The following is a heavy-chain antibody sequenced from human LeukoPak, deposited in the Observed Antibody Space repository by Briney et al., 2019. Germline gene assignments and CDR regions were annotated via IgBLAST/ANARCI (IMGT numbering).Heavy chain of an antibody. V-gene: IGHV3-7*01. Sequence: PGGSLRLSCAASGFTFSSYWMSWVRQAPGKGLEWVANIKQDGSEKYYVGSVKGRFTISRDNAKNSLYLQMNSLRAEDTAVYYCARGSATYYDILTGYYFDYWGQGTLVTVSS. D-gene: IGHD3-9*01. J-gene: IGHJ4*02. CDR2: IKQDGSEK. CDR1: GFTFSSYW. CDR3: ARGSATYYDILTGYYFDY.